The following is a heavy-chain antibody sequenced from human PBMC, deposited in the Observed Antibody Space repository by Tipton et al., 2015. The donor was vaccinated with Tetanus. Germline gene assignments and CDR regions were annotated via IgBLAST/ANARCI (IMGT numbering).Heavy chain of an antibody. CDR2: IYYTGST. Sequence: TLSLTCTVSGGSISSRSYYWSWIRQHPVKGLEWIGYIYYTGSTYYNPSLKSRVIISADTSKNQFSLKLSSVTAADTAVYYCARDVGGHYYFDFWGQGSLVTVSS. CDR1: GGSISSRSYY. J-gene: IGHJ4*02. CDR3: ARDVGGHYYFDF. V-gene: IGHV4-31*03. D-gene: IGHD1-26*01.